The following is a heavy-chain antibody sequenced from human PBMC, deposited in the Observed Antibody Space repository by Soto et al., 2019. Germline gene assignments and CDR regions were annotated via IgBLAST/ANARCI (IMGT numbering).Heavy chain of an antibody. CDR2: ISYDGSNK. CDR1: GFTFSSYG. CDR3: AKESYYDSSGYYSSPYYFDY. Sequence: SLRLSCAASGFTFSSYGMHWVRQAPGKGLEWVAVISYDGSNKYYADSVKGRFTISRDNSKNTLYLQMNSLRAEDTAVYYCAKESYYDSSGYYSSPYYFDYWGQGTLVTVS. D-gene: IGHD3-22*01. J-gene: IGHJ4*02. V-gene: IGHV3-30*18.